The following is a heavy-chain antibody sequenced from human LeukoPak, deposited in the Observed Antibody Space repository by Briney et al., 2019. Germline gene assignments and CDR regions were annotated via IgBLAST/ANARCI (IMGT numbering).Heavy chain of an antibody. CDR2: ISGSGGST. CDR1: GFTFSSYA. J-gene: IGHJ4*02. Sequence: PGGSLRLSCAASGFTFSSYAMSWVRQAPGKGLEWVSAISGSGGSTYYADSVKGRFTISRDNSKNTLYLQMNSLRAEDTDVYYCARVLNYRRLPFDYWGQGTLVTVSS. D-gene: IGHD1-7*01. V-gene: IGHV3-23*01. CDR3: ARVLNYRRLPFDY.